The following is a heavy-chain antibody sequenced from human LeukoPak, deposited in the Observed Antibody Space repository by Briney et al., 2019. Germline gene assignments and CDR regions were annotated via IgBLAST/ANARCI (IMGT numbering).Heavy chain of an antibody. CDR3: TYDSSGFHMAPFDY. CDR1: GYTFTGYY. V-gene: IGHV1-2*02. CDR2: INPNSGGT. J-gene: IGHJ4*02. Sequence: ASVRVSCKASGYTFTGYYMHWVRQAPGQGLEWMGWINPNSGGTNYAQKFQGRVTMTRDTSISTAYMELSRLRSDDTAVYYCTYDSSGFHMAPFDYWGQGTLVTVSS. D-gene: IGHD3-22*01.